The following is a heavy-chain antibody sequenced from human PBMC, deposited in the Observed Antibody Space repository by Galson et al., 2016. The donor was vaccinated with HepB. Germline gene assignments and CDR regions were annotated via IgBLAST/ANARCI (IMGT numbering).Heavy chain of an antibody. D-gene: IGHD3-10*01. Sequence: SVKVSCKASGSTFSSYYIDWVRQAPGQGLGWMGWISTFNGNTNYAQKFQGRVTLTTDKSTGTAYMELRSLTSDDTAVYYCARGSSTMVRGVIITFQFDSWGQGALVTVSS. CDR2: ISTFNGNT. J-gene: IGHJ4*02. CDR3: ARGSSTMVRGVIITFQFDS. V-gene: IGHV1-18*01. CDR1: GSTFSSYY.